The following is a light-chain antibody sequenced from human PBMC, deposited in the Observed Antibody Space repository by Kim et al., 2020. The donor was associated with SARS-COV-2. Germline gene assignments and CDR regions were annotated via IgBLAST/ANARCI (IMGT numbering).Light chain of an antibody. CDR3: SSYTSSSTVV. CDR1: SSDVGSYNR. J-gene: IGLJ2*01. CDR2: EVI. V-gene: IGLV2-18*02. Sequence: QSALTQPPSVSGSPGQSVTISCTGTSSDVGSYNRVSWYQQPPGTAPKLMIYEVINRPSGVPDRFSGSKSGNTASLTISGLQAEDEADYYCSSYTSSSTVVFGGGNQLTVL.